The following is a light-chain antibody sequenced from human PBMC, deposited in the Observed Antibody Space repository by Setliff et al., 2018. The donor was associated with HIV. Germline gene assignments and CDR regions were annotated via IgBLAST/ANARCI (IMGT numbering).Light chain of an antibody. J-gene: IGLJ1*01. Sequence: SYELTQPPSVSVAPGKTATITCGGDSIGTRSVHWYQQSPGQAPVLVVYDDSDRPSGIPERFSGSKSGNTATLTISRVEAGDEADYYCQVWDHKSGHYVFGPGTKGTVL. CDR2: DDS. V-gene: IGLV3-21*03. CDR1: SIGTRS. CDR3: QVWDHKSGHYV.